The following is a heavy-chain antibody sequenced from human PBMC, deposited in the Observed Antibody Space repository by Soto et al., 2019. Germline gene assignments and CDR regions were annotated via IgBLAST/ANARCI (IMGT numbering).Heavy chain of an antibody. CDR2: FDPEDGET. V-gene: IGHV1-24*01. Sequence: ASVKVSCKVSGYTLTELSMHWVRQAPGKGLEWMGGFDPEDGETIYAQKFQGRVTMTEDTSTDTAYMELSSLGSEDTAVYYCATGLFPSSSLLVGYWGQGTLVTVSS. CDR3: ATGLFPSSSLLVGY. D-gene: IGHD6-13*01. CDR1: GYTLTELS. J-gene: IGHJ4*02.